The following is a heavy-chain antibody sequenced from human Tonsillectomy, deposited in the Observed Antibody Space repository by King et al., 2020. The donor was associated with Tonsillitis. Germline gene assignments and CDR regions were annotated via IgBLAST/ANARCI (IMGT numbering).Heavy chain of an antibody. V-gene: IGHV3-30-3*01. CDR1: GFTFSSYA. D-gene: IGHD4-17*01. Sequence: VQLVESGGGVVQPGGSLRLSCAASGFTFSSYAMHWVRQAPGKGLEWVALISYDGSDKYYADSVKGRFTISRDNSKNTLYLQMNSLRAEDTAVYYCAGASLQYGDYEKTFDYWGQGTLVTVSS. J-gene: IGHJ4*02. CDR3: AGASLQYGDYEKTFDY. CDR2: ISYDGSDK.